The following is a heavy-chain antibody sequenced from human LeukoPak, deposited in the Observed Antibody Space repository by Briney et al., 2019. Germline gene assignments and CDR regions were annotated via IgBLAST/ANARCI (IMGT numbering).Heavy chain of an antibody. Sequence: GGSLRLSCAASEFTFSSYWMSWVRQAPGKGLEWVANIKEDGSEKYYVDSVKGRFTISRDNARNSLYLQMSSLRAEDTAVYYCARDKTYSSSWYGYDYWGQGTLVTVSS. J-gene: IGHJ4*02. V-gene: IGHV3-7*03. CDR1: EFTFSSYW. CDR2: IKEDGSEK. CDR3: ARDKTYSSSWYGYDY. D-gene: IGHD6-13*01.